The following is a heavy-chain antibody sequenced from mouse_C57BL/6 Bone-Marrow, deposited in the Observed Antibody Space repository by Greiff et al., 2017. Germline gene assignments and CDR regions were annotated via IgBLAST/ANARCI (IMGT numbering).Heavy chain of an antibody. J-gene: IGHJ4*01. D-gene: IGHD2-4*01. Sequence: VKLQQPGAELVKPGASVKLSCKASGYTFTNYWMHWVKQRPGQGLEWIGMMHPNGGSPDYNEKFKSEATPSVDKSSRTAYMELSSLTSEDSAVYYCARSYDYDDYTMDYWGQGTSVTVSS. CDR3: ARSYDYDDYTMDY. CDR1: GYTFTNYW. CDR2: MHPNGGSP. V-gene: IGHV1-64*01.